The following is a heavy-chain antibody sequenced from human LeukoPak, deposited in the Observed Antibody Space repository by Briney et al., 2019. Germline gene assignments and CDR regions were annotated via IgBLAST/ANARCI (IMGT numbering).Heavy chain of an antibody. J-gene: IGHJ4*02. Sequence: PGGSLRLSCAASGFTFSSYSMNWVRQAPGKGLVWVSSISSSSSYIYYADSVKGRFTISRDNAKNSLYLQMNSLRAEDTAVYYCARVRVVVPAAPMDYWGQGTLVTVSS. D-gene: IGHD2-2*01. V-gene: IGHV3-21*01. CDR3: ARVRVVVPAAPMDY. CDR1: GFTFSSYS. CDR2: ISSSSSYI.